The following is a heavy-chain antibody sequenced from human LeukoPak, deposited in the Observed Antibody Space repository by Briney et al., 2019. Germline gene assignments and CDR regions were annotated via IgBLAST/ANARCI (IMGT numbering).Heavy chain of an antibody. CDR1: GGTFSSYA. CDR3: AREEPAAINWFDP. D-gene: IGHD2-2*02. Sequence: SVKVSCKASGGTFSSYAISWVRQAPGQVLEWMGGIIPIFGTANYAQKFQGRVTITAYESTSTAYMELSSLRSEDTAVYYCAREEPAAINWFDPWGQGTLVTVSS. CDR2: IIPIFGTA. V-gene: IGHV1-69*01. J-gene: IGHJ5*02.